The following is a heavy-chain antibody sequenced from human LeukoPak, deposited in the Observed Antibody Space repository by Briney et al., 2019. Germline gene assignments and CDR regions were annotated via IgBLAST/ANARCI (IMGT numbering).Heavy chain of an antibody. D-gene: IGHD3-9*01. CDR3: ARASVRYFDWLIPPQFLFDY. Sequence: SETLSLTCAVYGGSFSGYYWSWIRQPPGEGLEWIGEINHSGSTNYNPSLKSRVTISVDTSKNQFSLKLSSVTAADTAVYYCARASVRYFDWLIPPQFLFDYWGQGTLVTVSS. CDR2: INHSGST. V-gene: IGHV4-34*01. J-gene: IGHJ4*02. CDR1: GGSFSGYY.